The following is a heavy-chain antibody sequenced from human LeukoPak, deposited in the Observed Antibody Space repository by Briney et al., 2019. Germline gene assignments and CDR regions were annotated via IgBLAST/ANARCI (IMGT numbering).Heavy chain of an antibody. CDR1: GFTFDDYA. D-gene: IGHD5-12*01. V-gene: IGHV3-20*04. CDR2: INWNGGST. CDR3: ARASYSGYDSDY. Sequence: GGSLRLSCATSGFTFDDYAIHWVRQAPGKGLEWVSGINWNGGSTGYADSVKGRFTISRDNAKNSLYLQMNSLRAEDTALYYCARASYSGYDSDYWGQGTLVTVSA. J-gene: IGHJ4*02.